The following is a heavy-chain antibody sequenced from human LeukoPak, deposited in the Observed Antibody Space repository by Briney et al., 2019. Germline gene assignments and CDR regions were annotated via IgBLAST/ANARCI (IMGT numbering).Heavy chain of an antibody. CDR2: INHSGST. Sequence: SETLSLTCAVYGGSFSGYYWSWIRQPPGKGREWIGEINHSGSTNYNPSLKSRVTISVDTSKNQFSLKLSSVTAADTAVYYCAATGTAAGAADFDYWGQGTLVTVSS. CDR3: AATGTAAGAADFDY. V-gene: IGHV4-34*01. J-gene: IGHJ4*02. CDR1: GGSFSGYY. D-gene: IGHD6-19*01.